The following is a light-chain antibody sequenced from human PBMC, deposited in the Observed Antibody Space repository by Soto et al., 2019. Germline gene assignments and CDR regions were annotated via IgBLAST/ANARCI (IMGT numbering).Light chain of an antibody. J-gene: IGKJ4*01. V-gene: IGKV3-11*01. CDR3: QQRTNGPLT. CDR2: DAS. CDR1: QSVDKY. Sequence: EIVLTQSPATLSFSPGERATLSCRASQSVDKYLVWYQQKPGQAPRLPIYDASSTATGIPARLSGGGSGTDFSLTITSLEPEDFAFYYCQQRTNGPLTFGGGTKLEIK.